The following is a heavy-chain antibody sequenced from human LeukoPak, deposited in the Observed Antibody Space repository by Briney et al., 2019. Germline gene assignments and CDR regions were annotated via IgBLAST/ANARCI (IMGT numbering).Heavy chain of an antibody. V-gene: IGHV3-66*01. J-gene: IGHJ6*02. CDR2: IYSGGST. CDR3: ARDCEVNCYYGMDV. Sequence: PGGSLRLSCAAPGFTVSSNYMSWVRQAPGKGLEWVSVIYSGGSTYYADSVKGRFTISRDNSKNTLYLQMNGLRAEDTAVYYCARDCEVNCYYGMDVWGQGTTVTVSS. CDR1: GFTVSSNY. D-gene: IGHD2-21*01.